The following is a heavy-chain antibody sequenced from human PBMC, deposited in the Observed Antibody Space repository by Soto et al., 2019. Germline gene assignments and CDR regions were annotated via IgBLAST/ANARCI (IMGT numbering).Heavy chain of an antibody. CDR1: GYTFTVYY. J-gene: IGHJ4*02. CDR2: INPNSGGT. CDR3: ARVDIVATIIDY. Sequence: ASVKISCKDSGYTFTVYYMHCVRQAPGQGLEWMGWINPNSGGTNYAQKFQGRVTMTRDTSINTADMELSRLRSDDTAVYYCARVDIVATIIDYWGQGTLVPVSS. D-gene: IGHD5-12*01. V-gene: IGHV1-2*02.